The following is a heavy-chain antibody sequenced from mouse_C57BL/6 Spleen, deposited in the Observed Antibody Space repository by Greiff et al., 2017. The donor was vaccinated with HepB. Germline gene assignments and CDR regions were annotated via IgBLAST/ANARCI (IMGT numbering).Heavy chain of an antibody. V-gene: IGHV5-16*01. J-gene: IGHJ1*03. Sequence: EVQLQESEGGLVQPGSSMKLSCTASGFTFSDYYMAWVRQVPEKGLEWVANINYDGSSTYYLDSLKSRFIISRDNAKNILYLQMSSLKSEDTATYYCARVTTPWYCDVWGTGTTVTVSS. D-gene: IGHD2-1*01. CDR3: ARVTTPWYCDV. CDR1: GFTFSDYY. CDR2: INYDGSST.